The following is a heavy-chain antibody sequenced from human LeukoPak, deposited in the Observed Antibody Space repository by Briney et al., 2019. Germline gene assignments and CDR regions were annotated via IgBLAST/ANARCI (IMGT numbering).Heavy chain of an antibody. CDR3: ARDWIDRGTFDP. V-gene: IGHV3-74*01. D-gene: IGHD2-2*03. J-gene: IGHJ5*02. CDR1: GLTFSSYY. Sequence: GGSLRLSCAASGLTFSSYYMHWFRQAQGKGLVWVSRIKSDGSVTGYADSVKGRFTISRDNAKNTVFLQMNSLRAEDTAVYYCARDWIDRGTFDPWGQGTLVTVSS. CDR2: IKSDGSVT.